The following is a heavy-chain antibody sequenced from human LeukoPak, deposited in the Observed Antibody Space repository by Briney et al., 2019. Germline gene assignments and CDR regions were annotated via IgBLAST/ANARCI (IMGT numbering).Heavy chain of an antibody. V-gene: IGHV3-23*01. CDR3: AKNAGDEWSMDY. Sequence: PGGSLRLSCAASGFTFRNYAMTWVRQAPGKGLEWVSSISGSSNNTYYAGSVKGRFTISRDNSRNTLYLQVNRLRAEDAALYYCAKNAGDEWSMDYWGQGALVTVSS. D-gene: IGHD3-3*01. CDR1: GFTFRNYA. CDR2: ISGSSNNT. J-gene: IGHJ4*02.